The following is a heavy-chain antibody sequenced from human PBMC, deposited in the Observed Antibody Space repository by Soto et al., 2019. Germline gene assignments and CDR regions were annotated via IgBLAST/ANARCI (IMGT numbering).Heavy chain of an antibody. D-gene: IGHD6-6*01. J-gene: IGHJ4*02. CDR2: ISYDGSNK. CDR3: ARGDYSSSSVFDY. V-gene: IGHV3-30-3*01. CDR1: GFTFSSYA. Sequence: GGSLRLSCAASGFTFSSYAMHWVRQAPGKGLEWVAVISYDGSNKYYADSVKGRFTISRDNSKNTLYLQMNSLRAEGTAVYYCARGDYSSSSVFDYWGQGTLVTVSS.